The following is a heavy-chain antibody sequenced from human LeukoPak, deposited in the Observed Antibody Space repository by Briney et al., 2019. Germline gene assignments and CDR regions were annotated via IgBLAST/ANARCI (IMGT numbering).Heavy chain of an antibody. V-gene: IGHV4-39*02. CDR3: ARELGDYYDSSGYVAEYFQH. J-gene: IGHJ1*01. CDR1: GGSISSSSYY. CDR2: IYCSGST. D-gene: IGHD3-22*01. Sequence: SETLSLTCTVSGGSISSSSYYWGWIRQPPGKGLEWIGRIYCSGSTYYNTSLKSRATISVDTYKNHFSLKLSSVTAADTAVYYCARELGDYYDSSGYVAEYFQHWGQGTLVTVYS.